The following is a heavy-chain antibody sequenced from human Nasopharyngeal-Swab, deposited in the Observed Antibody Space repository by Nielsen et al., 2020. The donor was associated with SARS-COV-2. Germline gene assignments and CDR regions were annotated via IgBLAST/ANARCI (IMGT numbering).Heavy chain of an antibody. Sequence: GGSLRLSCAASGFTFSSYAMSWVRQAPGKGLEWVSAISGSGGSTYYADSVKGRFTISRDNSKNTLYLQINSLRAEDTAVYYCAKDEPYYDSSGYNYYYYYYMDVWGKGTTVTVSS. CDR1: GFTFSSYA. CDR3: AKDEPYYDSSGYNYYYYYYMDV. D-gene: IGHD3-22*01. J-gene: IGHJ6*03. CDR2: ISGSGGST. V-gene: IGHV3-23*01.